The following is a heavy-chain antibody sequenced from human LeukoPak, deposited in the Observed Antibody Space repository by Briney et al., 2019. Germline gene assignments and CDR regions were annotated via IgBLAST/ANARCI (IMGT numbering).Heavy chain of an antibody. CDR3: ARKPVRGVIKGGY. CDR1: GYTFTGYY. J-gene: IGHJ4*01. D-gene: IGHD3-10*01. CDR2: INPNSGGT. Sequence: ASVKVSCKASGYTFTGYYMHWVRQAPGQGLEWMGWINPNSGGTNYAQKFQGRVTMTRDASISTAYMELSRLRSDDTAVYYCARKPVRGVIKGGYLGQGTLGTVSS. V-gene: IGHV1-2*02.